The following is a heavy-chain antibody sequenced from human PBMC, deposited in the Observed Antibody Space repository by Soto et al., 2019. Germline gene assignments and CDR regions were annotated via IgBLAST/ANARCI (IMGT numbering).Heavy chain of an antibody. CDR1: GYKFADYN. D-gene: IGHD6-19*01. V-gene: IGHV1-8*02. Sequence: QVQLVQSGAEVKRPGASVKVSWTTSGYKFADYNMNWVRQTTGRGLEWLGYMNSFSGGSDFAPKFQDRLTLTKNTSISTAYLELTNLRDDDTAVYYCARGSAFQRTGNSDFWGQGTPVTVAS. CDR3: ARGSAFQRTGNSDF. CDR2: MNSFSGGS. J-gene: IGHJ4*02.